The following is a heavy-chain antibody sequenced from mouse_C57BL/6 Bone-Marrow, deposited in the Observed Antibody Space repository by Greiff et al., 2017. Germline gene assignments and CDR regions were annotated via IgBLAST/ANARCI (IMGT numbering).Heavy chain of an antibody. V-gene: IGHV5-16*01. D-gene: IGHD3-2*02. CDR3: ARDQGAMDY. CDR1: GFTFSDYY. CDR2: INYDGSST. J-gene: IGHJ4*01. Sequence: EVQVVESEGGLVQPGSSMRLSCTASGFTFSDYYMAWVRQVPEKGLEWGANINYDGSSTYYLDYLKSRFIISRDNAKNILYLQMSSLKSEDTATYYCARDQGAMDYWGQGTSVTVSS.